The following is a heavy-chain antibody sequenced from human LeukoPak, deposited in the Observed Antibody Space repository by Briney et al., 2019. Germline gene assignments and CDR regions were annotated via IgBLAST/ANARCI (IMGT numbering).Heavy chain of an antibody. D-gene: IGHD3-3*01. CDR3: ATTYYDFWSGYSPYYYYMDV. Sequence: WASVKVSCKASGYTFTRYGISWVRQAPGQGLEWMGWISAYNGNTNYAQKLQGRVTMTTDTSTSTAYMELRSLRSDDTAVYYCATTYYDFWSGYSPYYYYMDVWGKGTTVTVSS. J-gene: IGHJ6*03. CDR2: ISAYNGNT. V-gene: IGHV1-18*01. CDR1: GYTFTRYG.